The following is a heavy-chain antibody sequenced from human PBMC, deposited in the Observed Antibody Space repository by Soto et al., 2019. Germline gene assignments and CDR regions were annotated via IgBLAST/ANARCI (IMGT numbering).Heavy chain of an antibody. J-gene: IGHJ6*02. CDR1: GFTFSNYE. CDR3: PAEWGRSWGIGV. CDR2: IRSKGTTI. V-gene: IGHV3-48*03. D-gene: IGHD3-16*01. Sequence: EMHLVESGGGLVHPGRSLRLSCAASGFTFSNYEMNWVRQAPGKGLEWVSYIRSKGTTIYYADSVKGRFTISRDNAKNCLSLQISCLTAEDTAVNYCPAEWGRSWGIGVWCPRTRFTVSS.